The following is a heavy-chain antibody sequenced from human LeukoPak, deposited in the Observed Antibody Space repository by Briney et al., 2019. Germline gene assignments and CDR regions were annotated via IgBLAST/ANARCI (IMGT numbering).Heavy chain of an antibody. CDR3: ARDRAVEMATAYDAFDI. V-gene: IGHV4-59*01. J-gene: IGHJ3*02. CDR2: IYYSGST. CDR1: GGSISSYY. Sequence: SETLSLTCTVSGGSISSYYWSWIRQPPGKGLEWIGYIYYSGSTNYNPSLKSRVTISVDTSKNQFSLKLSSVTAADTAVYYCARDRAVEMATAYDAFDIWGQGTMVTVSS. D-gene: IGHD5-24*01.